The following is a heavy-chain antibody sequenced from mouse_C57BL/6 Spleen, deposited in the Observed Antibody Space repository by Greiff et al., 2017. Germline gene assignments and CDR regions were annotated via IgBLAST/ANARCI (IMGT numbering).Heavy chain of an antibody. CDR2: ISYSGST. Sequence: EVKLVESGPGMVKPSQSLSLTCTVTGYSITSGYDWHWIRHFPGNKLEWMGYISYSGSTNYNPSLKSRISITHDTSKNHFFLKLNSVTTEDTATYYCARDGAYYYLSSQGWYFDVWGTGTTVTVSS. V-gene: IGHV3-1*01. CDR1: GYSITSGYD. J-gene: IGHJ1*03. D-gene: IGHD1-1*01. CDR3: ARDGAYYYLSSQGWYFDV.